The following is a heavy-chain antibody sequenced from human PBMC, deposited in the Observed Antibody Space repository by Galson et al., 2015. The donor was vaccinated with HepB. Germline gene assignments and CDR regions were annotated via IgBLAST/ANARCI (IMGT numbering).Heavy chain of an antibody. CDR2: ISWDGGST. V-gene: IGHV3-43*01. J-gene: IGHJ2*01. CDR3: AKPRRARWGYDPDWYFDL. Sequence: SLRLSCAASGFTFDDYTMHWVRQAPGKGLEWVSLISWDGGSTYYADSVKGRFTISRDNSKNSLYLQMNSLRTEDTALYYCAKPRRARWGYDPDWYFDLWGRGTLVTVSS. D-gene: IGHD5-12*01. CDR1: GFTFDDYT.